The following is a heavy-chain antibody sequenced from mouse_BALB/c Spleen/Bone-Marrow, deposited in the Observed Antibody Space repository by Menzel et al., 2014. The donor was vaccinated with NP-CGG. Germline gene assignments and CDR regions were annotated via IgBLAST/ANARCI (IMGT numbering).Heavy chain of an antibody. V-gene: IGHV3-8*02. CDR1: GDPITSGY. Sequence: VQLQQSGPSLVKPSQTLSLTCSVTGDPITSGYWNWIRKFPGNKLEYMGYINYSGNTYYNPSLISRISITRDTSKNQYYLQLNSVTTEDTATYYCTRNYYGPWGQGATLTVSS. CDR3: TRNYYGP. J-gene: IGHJ2*01. CDR2: INYSGNT. D-gene: IGHD1-2*01.